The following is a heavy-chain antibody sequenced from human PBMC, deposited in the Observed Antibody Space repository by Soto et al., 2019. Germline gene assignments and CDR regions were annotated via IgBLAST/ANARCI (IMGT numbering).Heavy chain of an antibody. Sequence: QVQLQESGPGLVKPSETLSLSCNVSGGSVSSDDFFWSWVRQHPARGLEWIGYVYHSGTTSYNPSLQSRITISVDTSKNQFSLKLRSVTAAHTAVYFCAGDEDHGSGLSGGMDVWGQGTAVTVS. J-gene: IGHJ6*02. CDR3: AGDEDHGSGLSGGMDV. V-gene: IGHV4-31*03. CDR2: VYHSGTT. D-gene: IGHD3-10*01. CDR1: GGSVSSDDFF.